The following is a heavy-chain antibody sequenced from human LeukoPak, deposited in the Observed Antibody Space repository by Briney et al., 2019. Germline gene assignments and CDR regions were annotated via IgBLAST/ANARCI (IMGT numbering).Heavy chain of an antibody. CDR2: IYYSGST. J-gene: IGHJ4*02. V-gene: IGHV4-59*01. D-gene: IGHD3-10*01. CDR1: GGSISSYY. Sequence: SETLSLTCTVSGGSISSYYWSWIRQPPGKGLEWIGYIYYSGSTNYNPSLKSRVTISVDTSKNQFSLKLGSVTAADTAVYYCARGVFSPYYYDSGSQYYFDYWGQGTLVTVSS. CDR3: ARGVFSPYYYDSGSQYYFDY.